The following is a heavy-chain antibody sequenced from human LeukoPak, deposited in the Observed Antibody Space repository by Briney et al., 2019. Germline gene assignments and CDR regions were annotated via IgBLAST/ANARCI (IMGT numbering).Heavy chain of an antibody. D-gene: IGHD3-22*01. V-gene: IGHV1-24*01. CDR2: FDPEDGET. Sequence: GASVKVSCKVSGYTLTELSMHWVRQAPGKGLEWMGGFDPEDGETIYAQKFQGRVTMTEDTSTDTAYVELSSLRSEDTAVYYCATARTPYYYDSSGYQYYFDYWGQGTLVTVSS. J-gene: IGHJ4*02. CDR1: GYTLTELS. CDR3: ATARTPYYYDSSGYQYYFDY.